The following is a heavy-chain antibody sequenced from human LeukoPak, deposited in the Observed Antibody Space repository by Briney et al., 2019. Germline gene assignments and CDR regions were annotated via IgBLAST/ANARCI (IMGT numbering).Heavy chain of an antibody. Sequence: ASVKVSCKASGGTFSSYAISWVRQAPGQGLEWMGWINPNSGGTDYAQKFQGRVTMTRDTSISTAYMELSRLRSDDTAVYYCARADYDSSGYYYDYWGQGTLVTVSS. V-gene: IGHV1-2*02. CDR1: GGTFSSYA. CDR2: INPNSGGT. CDR3: ARADYDSSGYYYDY. D-gene: IGHD3-22*01. J-gene: IGHJ4*02.